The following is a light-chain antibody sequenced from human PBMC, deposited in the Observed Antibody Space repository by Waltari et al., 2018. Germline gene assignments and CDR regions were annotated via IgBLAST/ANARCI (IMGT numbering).Light chain of an antibody. V-gene: IGKV4-1*01. Sequence: DIVMTQSPDSLAVSLGERATVNCKSSQSVLYSSNNKNYLAWYHQKAGQPPKLLIAWASTRESGVPDRFSGSGSGTNFTLTISSLQDEDVAVYYCQQYYNTPYTFGQGTKLEIK. CDR1: QSVLYSSNNKNY. CDR2: WAS. CDR3: QQYYNTPYT. J-gene: IGKJ2*01.